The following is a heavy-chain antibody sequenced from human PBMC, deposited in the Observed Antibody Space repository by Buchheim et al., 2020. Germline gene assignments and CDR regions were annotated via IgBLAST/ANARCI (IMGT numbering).Heavy chain of an antibody. J-gene: IGHJ4*02. Sequence: EVQLVESGGGLVQPGGSLRLSCAASGFTFSSYSMNWVRQAPGKGPEWVSYISSSSSTIYYADSVKGRFTISRDNAKNSLYLQMNSLRAEDTAVYYCARATPYSSGWTFGYWGQGTL. V-gene: IGHV3-48*01. CDR1: GFTFSSYS. D-gene: IGHD6-19*01. CDR2: ISSSSSTI. CDR3: ARATPYSSGWTFGY.